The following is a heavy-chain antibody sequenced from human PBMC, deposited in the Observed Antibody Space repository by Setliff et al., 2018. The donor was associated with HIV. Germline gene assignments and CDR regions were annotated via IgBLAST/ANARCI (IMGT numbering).Heavy chain of an antibody. J-gene: IGHJ4*02. D-gene: IGHD1-26*01. V-gene: IGHV4-59*12. CDR2: IYYSGST. Sequence: SETLSLTCTVSGGSISSYYWSWIRQPPGKGLEWIGYIYYSGSTNYNPSLKSRVTISVDTSKNQFSLKLNSVTAADTAVYYCARGTFSGPDYWGQGTLVTV. CDR3: ARGTFSGPDY. CDR1: GGSISSYY.